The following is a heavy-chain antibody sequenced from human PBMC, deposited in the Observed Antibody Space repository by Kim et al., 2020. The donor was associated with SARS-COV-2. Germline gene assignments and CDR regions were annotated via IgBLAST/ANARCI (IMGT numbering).Heavy chain of an antibody. CDR3: ANIYSSSWHSPYYYYGMDV. Sequence: SETLSLTCAVYGGSFSGYYWSWIRQPPGKGLEWIGEINHSGSTNYNPSLKSRVTISVDTSKNQFSLTLSSVTAADTAVYYCANIYSSSWHSPYYYYGMDVWGQGTTVTVSS. V-gene: IGHV4-34*01. J-gene: IGHJ6*02. D-gene: IGHD6-13*01. CDR1: GGSFSGYY. CDR2: INHSGST.